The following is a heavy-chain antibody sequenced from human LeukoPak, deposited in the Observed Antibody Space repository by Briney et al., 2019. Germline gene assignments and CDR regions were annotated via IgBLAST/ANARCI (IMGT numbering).Heavy chain of an antibody. CDR3: TRAVVTTMIVVVTPLYYFDY. CDR1: GYTLGDYA. J-gene: IGHJ4*02. V-gene: IGHV3-49*04. Sequence: GGSLRLSCTASGYTLGDYAMSWVRQATGKGLEWVGFIRSKAYGGTTEHAASVKGRFTISRDDSKSIAYLQMNSLKTEDTAVYYCTRAVVTTMIVVVTPLYYFDYWGQGTLVTVSS. D-gene: IGHD3-22*01. CDR2: IRSKAYGGTT.